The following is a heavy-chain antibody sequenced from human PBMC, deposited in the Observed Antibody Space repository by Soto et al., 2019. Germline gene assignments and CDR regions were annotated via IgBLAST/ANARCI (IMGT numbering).Heavy chain of an antibody. CDR1: GGSIRSGTW. J-gene: IGHJ5*02. CDR2: IYHSGSP. CDR3: ARRVPAAPNWFDP. V-gene: IGHV4-4*02. D-gene: IGHD2-2*01. Sequence: SATLSLTCAVSGGSIRSGTWWSWVRPPPGRGLEWIGEIYHSGSPNYNPSLKSRVTMSVDKSKNLFSLRLSSVTAADSALYYCARRVPAAPNWFDPWGQGTLVTVSS.